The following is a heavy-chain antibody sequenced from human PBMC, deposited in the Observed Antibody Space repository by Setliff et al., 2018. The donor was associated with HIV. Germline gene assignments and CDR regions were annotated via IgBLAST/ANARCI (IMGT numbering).Heavy chain of an antibody. D-gene: IGHD5-12*01. CDR1: GGSFSGYY. Sequence: PSETLSLTCAVYGGSFSGYYWNWIRQPPGKGLEWIGEINHRGGTNYNPSLKSRVTISVDTSKNQFSLNLSSVTAADTAVYYCARGGGYNALFDYWGQGTLVTVSS. CDR2: INHRGGT. V-gene: IGHV4-34*01. J-gene: IGHJ4*02. CDR3: ARGGGYNALFDY.